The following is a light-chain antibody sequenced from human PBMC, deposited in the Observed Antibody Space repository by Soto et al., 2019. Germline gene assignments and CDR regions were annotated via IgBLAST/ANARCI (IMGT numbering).Light chain of an antibody. CDR2: KND. J-gene: IGLJ1*01. V-gene: IGLV1-47*01. CDR3: ATWDDSVSGYV. CDR1: SSNIGSFS. Sequence: QSVLTQPPSASGTPGQRITISCSGSSSNIGSFSVYWFQQLPGTAPKLLIYKNDHRPSWVPDRFSGSKSGTSASLAISGLRSEDEADYSCATWDDSVSGYVFGTGTKLTVL.